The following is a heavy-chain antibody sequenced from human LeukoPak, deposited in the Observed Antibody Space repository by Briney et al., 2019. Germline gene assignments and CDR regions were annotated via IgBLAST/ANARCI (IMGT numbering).Heavy chain of an antibody. CDR1: GGSISSYY. Sequence: PSETLSLTCTVSGGSISSYYWSWIRQPAEKGLEWIGRIYTSGSTNYNPSLKSRVTMSVDTSKNQFSLKLSSVTAADTAVYYCARDTYYYDSSGSSAFDIWGQGTMVTVSS. CDR2: IYTSGST. V-gene: IGHV4-4*07. CDR3: ARDTYYYDSSGSSAFDI. J-gene: IGHJ3*02. D-gene: IGHD3-22*01.